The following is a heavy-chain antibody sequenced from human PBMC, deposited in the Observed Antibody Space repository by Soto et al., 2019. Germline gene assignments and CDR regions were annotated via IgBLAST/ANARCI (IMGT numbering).Heavy chain of an antibody. CDR3: AKVGFKWDVISPAYYDFWSDGYYRAYSDY. Sequence: EVQLLESGGGLVQPGGSLRLSCAASGFTFSSYAMSWVRQAPGKGLEWVSAISGSGGSTYYADSVKGRFTISRDNSKNTLYLQMNSLRAEDTAVYYCAKVGFKWDVISPAYYDFWSDGYYRAYSDYWGQGTLVTDSS. CDR1: GFTFSSYA. V-gene: IGHV3-23*01. J-gene: IGHJ4*02. D-gene: IGHD3-3*01. CDR2: ISGSGGST.